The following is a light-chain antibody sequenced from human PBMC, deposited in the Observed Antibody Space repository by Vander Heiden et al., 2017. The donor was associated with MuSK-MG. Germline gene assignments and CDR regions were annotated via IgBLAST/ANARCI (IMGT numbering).Light chain of an antibody. CDR2: GAS. Sequence: EIVLTQSPASLSVSPGERATLSCRASQSVSSNLAWYQQKPGQAPRLLIYGASTGATGIPARFSGSGSGTEFTLTISSLQSEDFAVYYCQQYKNWRLAFGQGTKVEIK. J-gene: IGKJ1*01. CDR3: QQYKNWRLA. V-gene: IGKV3-15*01. CDR1: QSVSSN.